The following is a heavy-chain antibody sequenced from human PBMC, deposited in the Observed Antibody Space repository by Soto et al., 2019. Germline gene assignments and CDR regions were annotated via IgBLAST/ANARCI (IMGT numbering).Heavy chain of an antibody. D-gene: IGHD4-17*01. CDR2: IYPGDSDT. J-gene: IGHJ4*02. CDR3: ARQRTTFSAETTDY. V-gene: IGHV5-51*01. CDR1: GYSFTGYW. Sequence: GESLKISCKGSGYSFTGYWIGWARQMPGKGLEWMGIIYPGDSDTRYSPSFQGQVTISADKSISTAYLQWSSLKASDTAMYYCARQRTTFSAETTDYWGQGTLVTVSS.